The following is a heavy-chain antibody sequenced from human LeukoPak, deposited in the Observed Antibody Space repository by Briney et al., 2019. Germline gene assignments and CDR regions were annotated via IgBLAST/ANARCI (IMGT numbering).Heavy chain of an antibody. CDR2: YYXXTT. D-gene: IGHD6-19*01. CDR3: ARVTGYSSGWYGVYYYYGMDV. J-gene: IGHJ6*02. V-gene: IGHV4-61*03. Sequence: YYXXTTNYNPSLNPRLTISLDTSKHHFSLKLSSVTAADTAVYYCARVTGYSSGWYGVYYYYGMDVWGQGTTVTVSS.